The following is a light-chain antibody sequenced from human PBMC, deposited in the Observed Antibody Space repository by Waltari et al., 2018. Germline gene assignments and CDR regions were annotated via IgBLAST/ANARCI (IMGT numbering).Light chain of an antibody. Sequence: QSALTQPASLPGSPGPSITLPCTGTTSSLGRYNLLSWYQHHPGEVPKLIIYEVNKRPPGVSNRFSGSKSGNTASLTISGLQPEDEADYYCCSYGGASLRVFGGGTKVTVL. CDR3: CSYGGASLRV. J-gene: IGLJ3*02. V-gene: IGLV2-23*02. CDR2: EVN. CDR1: TSSLGRYNL.